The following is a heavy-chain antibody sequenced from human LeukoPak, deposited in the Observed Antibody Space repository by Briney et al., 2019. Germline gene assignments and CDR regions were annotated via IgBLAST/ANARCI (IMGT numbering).Heavy chain of an antibody. CDR2: VSGNGGAT. D-gene: IGHD6-19*01. Sequence: GGSLRLSCAASGFPVSSNYMSWVRQAPGKGLEWVSSVSGNGGATYYADSVKGRFTISRDNSKNTLCLQMDSLRVEDTGVYYCAKPEWAGTPINYYFDFWGQGTLVTVSS. V-gene: IGHV3-23*01. CDR3: AKPEWAGTPINYYFDF. CDR1: GFPVSSNY. J-gene: IGHJ4*02.